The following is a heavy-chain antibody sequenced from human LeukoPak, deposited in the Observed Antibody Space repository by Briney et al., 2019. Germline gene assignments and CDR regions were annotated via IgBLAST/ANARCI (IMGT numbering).Heavy chain of an antibody. CDR2: ITSGGSHI. D-gene: IGHD1-26*01. V-gene: IGHV3-21*01. CDR1: GFTFSSYN. Sequence: PGGSLRLSCAASGFTFSSYNMNWVRQTQGQWLEWVSSITSGGSHIYYADSVKGRFTISRDNSKSSLYLQMNSLRAEDTAVYYCARDPYSGSYGADYYYYMDVWGKGTTVTISS. CDR3: ARDPYSGSYGADYYYYMDV. J-gene: IGHJ6*03.